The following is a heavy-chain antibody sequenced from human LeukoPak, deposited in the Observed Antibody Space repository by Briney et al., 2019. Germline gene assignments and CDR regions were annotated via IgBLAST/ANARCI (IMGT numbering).Heavy chain of an antibody. CDR3: VSDRSDGGYAESNGYPTFDL. J-gene: IGHJ2*01. V-gene: IGHV1-24*01. CDR2: FDPEYVET. Sequence: GASVKVSCKVSGYALSESSIHWVQQTPGEGFEWMGGFDPEYVETTYAQKFRGRVTMTEDTSTDTAYMELINLRSDDTAVYYCVSDRSDGGYAESNGYPTFDLWGRGTLVTVSS. D-gene: IGHD5-24*01. CDR1: GYALSESS.